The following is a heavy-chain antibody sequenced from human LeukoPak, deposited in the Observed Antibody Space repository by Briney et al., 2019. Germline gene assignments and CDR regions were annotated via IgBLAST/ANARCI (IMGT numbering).Heavy chain of an antibody. CDR1: GFTFSSYS. J-gene: IGHJ4*02. D-gene: IGHD1-26*01. V-gene: IGHV3-15*01. CDR3: TTRGGSFSIFDY. Sequence: PGGSLRLSCAASGFTFSSYSMNWVRQAPGKGLEWVCRIKSKTDGGTTDYAAPVKGRFTISRDDSKNTLYLQMNSLKTEDTAVYYCTTRGGSFSIFDYWGQGTLVTVSS. CDR2: IKSKTDGGTT.